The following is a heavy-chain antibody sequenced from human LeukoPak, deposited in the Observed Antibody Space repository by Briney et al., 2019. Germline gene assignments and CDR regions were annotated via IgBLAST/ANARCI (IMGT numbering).Heavy chain of an antibody. J-gene: IGHJ4*02. CDR3: AKGSVAFDY. Sequence: PGGSLRLSCAAYGFTFSSYAMSWARQAPGEGLNWVSSMSGSGDTTYYADSVKGRFTISRDNSKNTLYLQLNSLRAEDTAVYYCAKGSVAFDYWGQGTLVTVSS. V-gene: IGHV3-23*01. CDR2: MSGSGDTT. D-gene: IGHD4-23*01. CDR1: GFTFSSYA.